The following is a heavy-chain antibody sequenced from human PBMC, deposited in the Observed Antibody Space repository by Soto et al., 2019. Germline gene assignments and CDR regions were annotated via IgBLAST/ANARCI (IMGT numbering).Heavy chain of an antibody. D-gene: IGHD4-17*01. CDR1: GFTFSSYA. Sequence: VHLLESGGGLVQPGGSLRLSCEASGFTFSSYAMTWVRPAPGRGLEGVSGLTGSGGRTYYADSVKGRFTISRDNSKSTRDRQMNSLRAEDTAVYDCAKDTRYGDYVRWFDSWGQGTLVTVSS. V-gene: IGHV3-23*01. CDR3: AKDTRYGDYVRWFDS. CDR2: LTGSGGRT. J-gene: IGHJ5*01.